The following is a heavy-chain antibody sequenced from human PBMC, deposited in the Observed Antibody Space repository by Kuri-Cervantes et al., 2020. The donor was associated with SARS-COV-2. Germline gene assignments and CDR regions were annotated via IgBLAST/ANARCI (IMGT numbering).Heavy chain of an antibody. CDR3: VKDQIPATTHIPFDN. D-gene: IGHD2-2*01. J-gene: IGHJ4*02. CDR2: ISGSGGDT. Sequence: GESLKISCSASGFAFSNFGVHWVRQAPGKGLEYVSGISGSGGDTYYADSVKGRFTIYRDNSKYTMYVQMSSLRPEDTAVYYCVKDQIPATTHIPFDNWGQGTLVTVSS. V-gene: IGHV3-64*05. CDR1: GFAFSNFG.